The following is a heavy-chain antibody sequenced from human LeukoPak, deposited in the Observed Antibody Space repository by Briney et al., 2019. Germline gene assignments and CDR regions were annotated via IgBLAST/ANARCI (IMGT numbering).Heavy chain of an antibody. Sequence: ASVKVSCKASGYTFTGYYMHWVRQAPGQGLEWMGWINPNSGGTNYAQKFQGRVTMIRDTSISTAYMELSRLRSDDTAVYYCARAGSSWGNFDYWGQGTLVTVSS. V-gene: IGHV1-2*02. J-gene: IGHJ4*02. CDR3: ARAGSSWGNFDY. D-gene: IGHD6-13*01. CDR1: GYTFTGYY. CDR2: INPNSGGT.